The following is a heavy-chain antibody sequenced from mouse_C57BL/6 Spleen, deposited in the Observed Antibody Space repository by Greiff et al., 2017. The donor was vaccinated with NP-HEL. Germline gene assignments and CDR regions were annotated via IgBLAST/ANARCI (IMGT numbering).Heavy chain of an antibody. CDR3: VITTAPLRGYAMDY. CDR1: GFSFNTYA. D-gene: IGHD1-2*01. V-gene: IGHV10-1*01. Sequence: EVQLVESGGGLVQPKGSLKLSCAASGFSFNTYAMNWVRQAPGKGLEWVARIRSKSNNYATYYADSVKDRFTISRDDSESMLYLQMNNLKTEDTAMYYCVITTAPLRGYAMDYWGQGTSVTVSS. CDR2: IRSKSNNYAT. J-gene: IGHJ4*01.